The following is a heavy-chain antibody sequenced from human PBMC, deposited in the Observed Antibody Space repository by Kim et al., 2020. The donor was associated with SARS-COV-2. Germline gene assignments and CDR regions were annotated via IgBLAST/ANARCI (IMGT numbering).Heavy chain of an antibody. J-gene: IGHJ4*02. CDR1: GFTFSNYA. Sequence: GGSLRLSCAASGFTFSNYAMSWVRQAPGKGLEWVSIISCSDGSTYYVDSVKGRFTVSRDNSKNTLYLQMNSLRAEDTAVYYCAINWNADYWGQGTLVTVSS. CDR2: ISCSDGST. V-gene: IGHV3-23*01. CDR3: AINWNADY. D-gene: IGHD1-1*01.